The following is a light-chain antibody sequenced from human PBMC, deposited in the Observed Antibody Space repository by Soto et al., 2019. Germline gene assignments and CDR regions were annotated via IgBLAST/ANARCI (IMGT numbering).Light chain of an antibody. J-gene: IGKJ3*01. V-gene: IGKV3-11*01. Sequence: EIVLTQSPATLSLSPGERATLSCRASQSVSSYLVWYQQKPGQAPRLHIYDASTRATGVPARFSGSGSGTDFTLTISSLEPEDFAVYYCQQRSNWPPFSFGPGTTVDIK. CDR2: DAS. CDR1: QSVSSY. CDR3: QQRSNWPPFS.